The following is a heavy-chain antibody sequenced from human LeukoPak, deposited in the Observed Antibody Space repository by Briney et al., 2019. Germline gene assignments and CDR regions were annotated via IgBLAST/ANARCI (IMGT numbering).Heavy chain of an antibody. V-gene: IGHV3-48*02. CDR2: ISTSSSTI. Sequence: GGSLRLSCAASGFTVSSNYMSWVRQAPGKGLEWVSYISTSSSTIYYADSVKGRFTISRDNAKNSLYLQMNSLRDEDTAVYYCARDGYNLFDYWGQGTLVTVSS. J-gene: IGHJ4*02. CDR3: ARDGYNLFDY. D-gene: IGHD5-12*01. CDR1: GFTVSSNY.